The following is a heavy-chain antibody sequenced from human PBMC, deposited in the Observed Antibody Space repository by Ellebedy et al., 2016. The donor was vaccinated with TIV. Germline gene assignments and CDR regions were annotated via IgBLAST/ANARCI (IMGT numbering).Heavy chain of an antibody. CDR1: GYTFTSYD. CDR2: MNPNSGNT. Sequence: ASVKVSXXASGYTFTSYDINWVRQATGQGLEWMGWMNPNSGNTGYAQKFQGRVTMTRNTSISTAYMELSSLRSEDTAVYYCASSDIAAAGTLDYWGQGTLVTVSS. V-gene: IGHV1-8*01. D-gene: IGHD6-13*01. J-gene: IGHJ4*02. CDR3: ASSDIAAAGTLDY.